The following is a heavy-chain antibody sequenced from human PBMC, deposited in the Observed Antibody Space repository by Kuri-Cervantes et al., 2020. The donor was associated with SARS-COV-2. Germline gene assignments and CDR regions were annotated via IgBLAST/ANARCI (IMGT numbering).Heavy chain of an antibody. D-gene: IGHD2-2*01. CDR3: ARAYCSSTSCYEDV. J-gene: IGHJ6*04. CDR1: GYTFTGYY. V-gene: IGHV1-2*02. Sequence: ASVKVSCKASGYTFTGYYMHWVRQAPGQGLEWMGWINPNSGGTTYAQKFQGRVTMTRDTSISTAYMELSRLRSDDTAVYYCARAYCSSTSCYEDVWGKGTTVTVSS. CDR2: INPNSGGT.